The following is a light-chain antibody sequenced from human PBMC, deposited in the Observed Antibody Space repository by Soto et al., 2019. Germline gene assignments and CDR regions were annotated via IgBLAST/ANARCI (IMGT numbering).Light chain of an antibody. CDR3: MQAHQTLWT. J-gene: IGKJ1*01. V-gene: IGKV4-1*01. Sequence: DIVLTQSSDSLAASLGVRATIHCKSSQSVXYSSNNKNHVAWDQQKPGKPPQLVRDWASARESVGPDLFSGGGSATYFTLKSSRVEAEDVGVYCCMQAHQTLWTFGQGTKVDIK. CDR1: QSVXYSSNNKNH. CDR2: WAS.